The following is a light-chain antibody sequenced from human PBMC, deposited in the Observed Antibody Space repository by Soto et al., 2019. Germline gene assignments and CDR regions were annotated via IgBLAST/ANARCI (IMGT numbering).Light chain of an antibody. CDR1: QSIRSY. Sequence: DIQMTQSPSSLSASVGDRVTITCRASQSIRSYLNWYQQKPGKAPKLLIYAASSLQSGVPSRFSGSGSGTDFTLTISCLQSEDFATYYCQQYYSYPLTFGQGTRLEI. J-gene: IGKJ5*01. CDR2: AAS. V-gene: IGKV1-39*01. CDR3: QQYYSYPLT.